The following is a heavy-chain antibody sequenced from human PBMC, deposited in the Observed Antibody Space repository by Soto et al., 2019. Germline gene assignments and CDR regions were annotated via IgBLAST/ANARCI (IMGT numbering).Heavy chain of an antibody. CDR3: AKEMIASTLADFFDY. CDR1: GFTFSNYG. CDR2: ISGSGDRA. D-gene: IGHD2-21*01. V-gene: IGHV3-23*01. Sequence: EVQLLESGGGLIQPGGSLRLSCGASGFTFSNYGMTWIRQAPGKGLEWVSTISGSGDRAFYADPVKGRFTISRDNSKNTLYLQMNSLSAEDTAMYYCAKEMIASTLADFFDYWGQGILLTVSS. J-gene: IGHJ4*02.